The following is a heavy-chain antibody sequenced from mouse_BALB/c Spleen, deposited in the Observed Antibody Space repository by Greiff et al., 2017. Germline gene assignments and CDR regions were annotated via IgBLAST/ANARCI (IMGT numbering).Heavy chain of an antibody. D-gene: IGHD1-1*01. Sequence: QVQLKESGAELARPGASVKMSCKASGYTFTSYTMHWVKQRPGQGLEWIGYINPSSGYTNYNQKFKDKATLTADKSSSTAYMQLSSLTSEDSAVYYCARSPDYGSSSHFDYWGQGTTLTVSS. CDR2: INPSSGYT. J-gene: IGHJ2*01. V-gene: IGHV1-4*01. CDR3: ARSPDYGSSSHFDY. CDR1: GYTFTSYT.